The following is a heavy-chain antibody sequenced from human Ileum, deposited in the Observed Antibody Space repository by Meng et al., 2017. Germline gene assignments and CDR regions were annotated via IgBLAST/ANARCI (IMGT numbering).Heavy chain of an antibody. D-gene: IGHD3-10*01. V-gene: IGHV6-1*01. CDR2: TYYRSEWQN. CDR3: TTWYGEY. CDR1: GDSVSSNRAL. J-gene: IGHJ4*02. Sequence: LRLSCAISGDSVSSNRALWHWVRQSPSRGLEWLGQTYYRSEWQNHYGVSVKSRIIINADTSRNQFSLNLNSVTPEDTAVYYCTTWYGEYWGQGTLVPSPQ.